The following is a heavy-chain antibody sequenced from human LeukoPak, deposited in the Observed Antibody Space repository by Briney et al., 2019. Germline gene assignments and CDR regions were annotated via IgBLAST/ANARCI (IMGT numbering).Heavy chain of an antibody. CDR3: ARGRQRYCNSTSCYLGDY. Sequence: GASVKVSCKASGGTFSSYAISWVRQAPGQGLEWMGGIIPIFGTANYAQKFQGRVTITADESTSTAYMELSSLRSEDTAVYYCARGRQRYCNSTSCYLGDYWGQGTLVTVSS. D-gene: IGHD2-2*01. CDR2: IIPIFGTA. CDR1: GGTFSSYA. V-gene: IGHV1-69*13. J-gene: IGHJ4*02.